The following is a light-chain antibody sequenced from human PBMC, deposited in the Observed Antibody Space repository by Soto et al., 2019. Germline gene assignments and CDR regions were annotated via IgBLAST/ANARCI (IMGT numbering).Light chain of an antibody. Sequence: QSVLTQPPSASGSPGQSVTISCTGTSSDVGGYNYVSWYQQHPGKAPKLMIFEVSKRPSGVPDRFSGSKSGNTASLTVSGLQAEDEADYYCSSYAGGNEVFGTGTKLTVL. V-gene: IGLV2-8*01. CDR2: EVS. CDR3: SSYAGGNEV. CDR1: SSDVGGYNY. J-gene: IGLJ1*01.